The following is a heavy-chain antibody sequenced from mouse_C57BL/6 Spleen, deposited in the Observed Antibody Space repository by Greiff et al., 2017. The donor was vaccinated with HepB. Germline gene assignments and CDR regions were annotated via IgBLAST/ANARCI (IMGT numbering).Heavy chain of an antibody. V-gene: IGHV1-69*01. D-gene: IGHD3-3*01. J-gene: IGHJ3*01. CDR2: IDPSDSYT. CDR3: ARGGDEGFAY. Sequence: QVQLKQPGAELVMPGASVKLSCKASGYTFTSYWMHWVKQRPGQGLEWIGEIDPSDSYTNYNQKFKGKSTLTVDKSSSTAYMQLSSLTSEDSAVYYCARGGDEGFAYWGQGTLVTVSA. CDR1: GYTFTSYW.